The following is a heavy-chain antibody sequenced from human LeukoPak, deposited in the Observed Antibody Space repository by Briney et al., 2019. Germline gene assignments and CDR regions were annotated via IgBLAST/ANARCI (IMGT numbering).Heavy chain of an antibody. J-gene: IGHJ6*03. Sequence: PGGSLRLSCAASGFTFTTYWMSWVRQAPGKGLEWVANIKQDGTEKYYADSVKGRFTISRDNAKNSLYLQMNSLRAEDTAVYYCARGSHSNKPSYYYMDVWGKGTTVTVSS. CDR3: ARGSHSNKPSYYYMDV. D-gene: IGHD1-14*01. V-gene: IGHV3-7*01. CDR1: GFTFTTYW. CDR2: IKQDGTEK.